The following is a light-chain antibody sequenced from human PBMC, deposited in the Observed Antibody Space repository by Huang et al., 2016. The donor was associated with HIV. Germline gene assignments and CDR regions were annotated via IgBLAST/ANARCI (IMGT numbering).Light chain of an antibody. CDR3: QQRDNWLT. J-gene: IGKJ4*01. V-gene: IGKV3-11*01. Sequence: EIVLTQSPATLSLSPGERAALSCRASESIKTYLAWYQQKPGQAPRLLIYGASNRAPGIPARFGGSGSGTAFTLTISSLEPEDFAIYYCQQRDNWLTFGGGTRVEI. CDR1: ESIKTY. CDR2: GAS.